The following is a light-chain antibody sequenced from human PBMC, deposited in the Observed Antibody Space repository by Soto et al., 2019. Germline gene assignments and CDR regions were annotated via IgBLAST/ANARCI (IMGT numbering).Light chain of an antibody. V-gene: IGLV1-44*01. CDR3: SAWDDRLKGVV. Sequence: QSVLTQPPSASGTPGQRVTISCSGGSSDIGSNTVNWYQQIPGTAPKLLIYNNNQRPSGVPDRFSGSKSGTSASLAISGLQSEDEADYYCSAWDDRLKGVVFGGGTKVTVL. CDR2: NNN. J-gene: IGLJ2*01. CDR1: SSDIGSNT.